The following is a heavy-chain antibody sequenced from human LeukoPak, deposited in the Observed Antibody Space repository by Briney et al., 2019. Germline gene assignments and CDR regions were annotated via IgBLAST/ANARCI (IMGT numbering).Heavy chain of an antibody. CDR3: ASRITMIVVVPLVL. Sequence: SETLSLTCTVSGGSISSYYWSWIRQPPGKGPEWIGYIYDSGSTNYNPSLKSRVTISVDKSKNQFSLKLSSVTAADTAVYYCASRITMIVVVPLVLWGQGTLVTVSS. V-gene: IGHV4-59*12. J-gene: IGHJ4*02. CDR2: IYDSGST. D-gene: IGHD3-22*01. CDR1: GGSISSYY.